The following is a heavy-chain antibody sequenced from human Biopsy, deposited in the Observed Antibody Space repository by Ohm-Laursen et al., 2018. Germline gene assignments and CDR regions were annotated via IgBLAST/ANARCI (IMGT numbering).Heavy chain of an antibody. CDR3: ASDINNWNVNY. J-gene: IGHJ4*02. D-gene: IGHD1-20*01. CDR2: LAPENGKT. CDR1: GYTLTDLS. V-gene: IGHV1-24*01. Sequence: GASVKVSCKVSGYTLTDLSMHWVRQAPGKGLEWMGGLAPENGKTIYAQKFQGRVTMTEDTSTDTAYMELSNLRSEDTAVYYCASDINNWNVNYWGQGTLVIVSS.